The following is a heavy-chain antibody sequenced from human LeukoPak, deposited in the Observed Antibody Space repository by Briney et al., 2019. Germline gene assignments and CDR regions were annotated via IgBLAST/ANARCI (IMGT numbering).Heavy chain of an antibody. V-gene: IGHV4-59*01. CDR2: IYYSGST. CDR1: GDSISSYY. CDR3: ARDRSGSYCHYYYHGMDV. D-gene: IGHD1-26*01. Sequence: PSETLSLTCTVSGDSISSYYWSWIRQPPGKGLEWIGYIYYSGSTNYNPSLKSRVTISVGTSKNQFSLRLSSVTAADTAVYYCARDRSGSYCHYYYHGMDVWGQGTTVTVSS. J-gene: IGHJ6*02.